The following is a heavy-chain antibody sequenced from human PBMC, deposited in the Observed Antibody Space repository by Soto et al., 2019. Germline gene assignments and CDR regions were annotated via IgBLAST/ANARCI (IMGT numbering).Heavy chain of an antibody. J-gene: IGHJ6*02. CDR2: IIPIFGTA. Sequence: QVQLVQSGAEVRKPGSSVKVSCKASGGTFSRHAISWVRQAPGQGLEWMGGIIPIFGTANHAQKFQGRVTIIADESTSTVYMELSSLRSEDTAVYYCARDVTIFTYYYYGMDVWGQGTTVTVSS. CDR1: GGTFSRHA. V-gene: IGHV1-69*01. CDR3: ARDVTIFTYYYYGMDV. D-gene: IGHD3-3*01.